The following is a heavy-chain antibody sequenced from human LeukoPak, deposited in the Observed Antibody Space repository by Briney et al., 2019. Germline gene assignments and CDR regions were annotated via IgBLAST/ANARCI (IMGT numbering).Heavy chain of an antibody. Sequence: RPSETLSLTCTASGGSISNYYWSWIRQPPGKGLEWIGHIYYSGATKYNPSLKSRITLSVATSKNKFSLMLSSVTAADTAVYYCARFGITVVRGGKYYFDYWGQGTLVTVSS. D-gene: IGHD3-10*01. CDR2: IYYSGAT. J-gene: IGHJ4*02. V-gene: IGHV4-59*08. CDR1: GGSISNYY. CDR3: ARFGITVVRGGKYYFDY.